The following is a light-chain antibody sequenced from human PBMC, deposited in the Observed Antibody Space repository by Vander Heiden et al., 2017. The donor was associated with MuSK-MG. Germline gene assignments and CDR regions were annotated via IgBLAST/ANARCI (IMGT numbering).Light chain of an antibody. CDR1: SLRSYY. J-gene: IGLJ2*01. Sequence: SSELTQDPAVSVALGQTVRITCQGDSLRSYYASWYQQKPGQAPVLVIYGKNNRPAGIPDRFSGSSSGNTASVTITGAKAEDEADYYCNSRDSSGNVVFGGGTKLTVL. CDR3: NSRDSSGNVV. V-gene: IGLV3-19*01. CDR2: GKN.